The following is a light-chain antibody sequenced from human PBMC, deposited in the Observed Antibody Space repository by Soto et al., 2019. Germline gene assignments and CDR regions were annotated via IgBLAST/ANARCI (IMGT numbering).Light chain of an antibody. CDR3: QQYHNWPIT. Sequence: IVMTQSPATLSVSPGGSATVSCRASQSVGSNLAWHQQKPGQAPRILMYDASTRATGISARFSGSGSGTEFTLTISSLQSEDFAVYYCQQYHNWPITFGQGTRLEIK. CDR2: DAS. V-gene: IGKV3-15*01. J-gene: IGKJ5*01. CDR1: QSVGSN.